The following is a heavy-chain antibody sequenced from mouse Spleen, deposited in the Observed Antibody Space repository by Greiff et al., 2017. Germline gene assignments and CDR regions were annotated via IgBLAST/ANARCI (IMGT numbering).Heavy chain of an antibody. D-gene: IGHD2-1*01. CDR1: GFTFSDYG. Sequence: EVKLVESGGGLVKPGGSLKLSCAASGFTFSDYGMYWVRQAPEKGLEWVAYISSGSSTIYYADTVKGRFTISRDNAKNTLFLQMTSLRSEDTAMYYCARRNYLGAMDYWGQGTSVTVSS. CDR2: ISSGSSTI. V-gene: IGHV5-17*01. CDR3: ARRNYLGAMDY. J-gene: IGHJ4*01.